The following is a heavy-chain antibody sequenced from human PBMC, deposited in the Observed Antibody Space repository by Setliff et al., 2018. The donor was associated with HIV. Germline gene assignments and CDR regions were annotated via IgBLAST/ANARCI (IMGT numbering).Heavy chain of an antibody. D-gene: IGHD3-10*01. CDR3: ARLSGGMVPNY. J-gene: IGHJ4*02. V-gene: IGHV4-38-2*02. CDR1: GYSISSGYY. Sequence: SETLSLTCTVSGYSISSGYYWGWIRQPPGKGLEWIGSVHYSGSTYHNPSLNSRATTSIDTPKNQFSLKLNSVTAADTAVYYCARLSGGMVPNYWGPGTLVTVSS. CDR2: VHYSGST.